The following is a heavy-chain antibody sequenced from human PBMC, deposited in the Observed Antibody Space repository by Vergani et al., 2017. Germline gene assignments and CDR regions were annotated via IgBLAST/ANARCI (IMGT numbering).Heavy chain of an antibody. Sequence: EVQLVESGGGLVQPGGSLRLSCAASGFMFSNYWMNWVRQAPGKGLEWVANIKQDGSEKYYVDSVRGRFTISRDNAKNTLFLQMNSLRAEDTAVYYCARARKFRFGVVWENWFDPWGQGTLVTVSS. D-gene: IGHD3-3*01. J-gene: IGHJ5*02. CDR1: GFMFSNYW. CDR2: IKQDGSEK. CDR3: ARARKFRFGVVWENWFDP. V-gene: IGHV3-7*01.